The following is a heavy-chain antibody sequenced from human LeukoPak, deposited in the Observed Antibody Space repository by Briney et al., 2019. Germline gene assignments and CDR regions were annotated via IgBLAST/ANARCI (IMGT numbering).Heavy chain of an antibody. CDR1: GFTVSSNY. Sequence: GGSLRLSCAASGFTVSSNYMSWVRQAPGKGLEWVSVIYSGGCTYYADSVKGRFTISRDNSKNTLYLQMNSLRAEDTAVYYCARDLGKIGGAYFDYWGQGTLVTVSS. CDR3: ARDLGKIGGAYFDY. D-gene: IGHD3-3*01. CDR2: IYSGGCT. V-gene: IGHV3-66*02. J-gene: IGHJ4*02.